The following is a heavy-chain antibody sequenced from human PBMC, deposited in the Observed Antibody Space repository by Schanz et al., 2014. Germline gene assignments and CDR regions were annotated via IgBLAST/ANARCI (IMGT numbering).Heavy chain of an antibody. CDR3: VSSGSYSSYAF. CDR2: ISSASSTI. Sequence: EAHLVESGGGLVKPGGSLTLSCAASRFTVTNAWMSWVRQAPGKGLEWVSYISSASSTINYADSVKGRFTISRDNSKNSLYLQMNSLRAEDTAVYHCVSSGSYSSYAFWGQGILVTVSS. CDR1: RFTVTNAW. J-gene: IGHJ4*02. V-gene: IGHV3-48*04. D-gene: IGHD3-10*01.